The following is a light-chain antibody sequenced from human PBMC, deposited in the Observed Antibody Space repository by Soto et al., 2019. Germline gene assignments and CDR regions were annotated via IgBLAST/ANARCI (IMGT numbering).Light chain of an antibody. CDR3: QQRSDWPPVLT. CDR1: RSVSRL. J-gene: IGKJ4*01. V-gene: IGKV3-11*01. CDR2: DAS. Sequence: EIVLTQSPATLSLSPGERATLSCRASRSVSRLLAWYQQKPGQAPRLLIYDASKRAAGIPPRDSGSGSGTDFTLTISGLEPEDLAIFYCQQRSDWPPVLTFGGGTKVEI.